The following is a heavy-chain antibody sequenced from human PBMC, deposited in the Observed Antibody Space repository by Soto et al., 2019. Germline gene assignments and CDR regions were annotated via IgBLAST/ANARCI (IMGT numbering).Heavy chain of an antibody. CDR1: GYTFPSYY. D-gene: IGHD4-17*01. CDR2: INPSGGST. J-gene: IGHJ5*02. Sequence: ASVKVACTASGYTFPSYYMHWGRQAPGQGLEWMGIINPSGGSTSYAQKFQGRVTMTRDTSTSTVYMELSSLRSEDTAVYYCARNTVTTFWGFDPWGQGTLVTVSS. V-gene: IGHV1-46*03. CDR3: ARNTVTTFWGFDP.